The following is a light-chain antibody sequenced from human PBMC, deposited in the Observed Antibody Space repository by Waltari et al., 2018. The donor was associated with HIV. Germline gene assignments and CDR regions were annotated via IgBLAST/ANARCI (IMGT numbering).Light chain of an antibody. CDR2: RNK. CDR1: SSYIGNHH. J-gene: IGLJ2*01. Sequence: QSVLTQPPSASWTPGQRATILCSGVSSYIGNHHVSWYQQFPGTAPKLLIYRNKQRPSGVPDRFPGSKSGTSASLVISGLRSEDEADYYCAAWDDSLSGVFGGGTKVTVL. V-gene: IGLV1-47*01. CDR3: AAWDDSLSGV.